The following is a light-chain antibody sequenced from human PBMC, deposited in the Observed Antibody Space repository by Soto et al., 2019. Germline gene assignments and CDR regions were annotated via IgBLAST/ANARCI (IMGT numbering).Light chain of an antibody. Sequence: QSALTQPASVSGSPGQSITISCTGPSGDFAGSDLVSWYQHHPGKAPKVMIYDVSNRPSGVSHRLSGSKSGNPASLTISGLQAEDDADYYCSSYMTSPTSYGFGTGTQLTVL. V-gene: IGLV2-14*03. J-gene: IGLJ1*01. CDR2: DVS. CDR1: SGDFAGSDL. CDR3: SSYMTSPTSYG.